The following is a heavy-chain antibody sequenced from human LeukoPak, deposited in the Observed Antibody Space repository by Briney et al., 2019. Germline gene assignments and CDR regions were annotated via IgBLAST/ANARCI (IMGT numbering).Heavy chain of an antibody. CDR2: IYYSGST. J-gene: IGHJ6*03. Sequence: SETLSLTCTVSGGSISSGSYYWSWIRQPPGKGLEWIGYIYYSGSTNYNPSLKSRVTISVDTSKNQFSLKLSSVTAADTAVYYCARGIVGANPYYYYYMDVWGKGTTVTVSS. D-gene: IGHD1-26*01. V-gene: IGHV4-61*01. CDR1: GGSISSGSYY. CDR3: ARGIVGANPYYYYYMDV.